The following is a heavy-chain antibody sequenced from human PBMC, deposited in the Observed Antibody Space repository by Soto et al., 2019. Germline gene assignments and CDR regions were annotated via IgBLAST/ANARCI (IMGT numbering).Heavy chain of an antibody. D-gene: IGHD1-26*01. J-gene: IGHJ3*02. Sequence: SQTLSLTCGISGDSVSSNSVAWNWIRQSPSRGLEWLGRTYYRSKWYIDYGVSVTSRITIHPDTSKNQFSLQLNSVTPEDTAVNYCARWDHEGEGFDISAQGTMVTVSS. CDR3: ARWDHEGEGFDI. CDR2: TYYRSKWYI. V-gene: IGHV6-1*01. CDR1: GDSVSSNSVA.